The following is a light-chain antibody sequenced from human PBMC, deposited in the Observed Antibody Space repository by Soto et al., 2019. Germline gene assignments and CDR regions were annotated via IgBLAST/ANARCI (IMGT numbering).Light chain of an antibody. J-gene: IGKJ1*01. CDR1: QSVSSN. Sequence: EIVMMQSPATLSVSPGERATLSCRASQSVSSNLAWYQQKPGQAPRLLMYAASTRATGVPARFSGSGSGTEFTLTISSLQSEDFAVYYCQQYNNWPQTFGQGTKVDIK. V-gene: IGKV3-15*01. CDR3: QQYNNWPQT. CDR2: AAS.